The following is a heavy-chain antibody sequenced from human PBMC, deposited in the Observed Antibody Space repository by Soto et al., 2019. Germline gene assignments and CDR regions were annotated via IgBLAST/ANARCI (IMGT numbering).Heavy chain of an antibody. Sequence: EVQLVESGGGLVQPGGSLRLSCTASGFSLSTSWMTWVRKAPGKGLEWVANIMQDGSDKYYVDSVKGRFTISRDNAKNSLYLQMTSLRAEDTAVYYCASKRLYFYGLDVWGQGTTVTVSS. J-gene: IGHJ6*02. V-gene: IGHV3-7*01. CDR3: ASKRLYFYGLDV. CDR1: GFSLSTSW. CDR2: IMQDGSDK.